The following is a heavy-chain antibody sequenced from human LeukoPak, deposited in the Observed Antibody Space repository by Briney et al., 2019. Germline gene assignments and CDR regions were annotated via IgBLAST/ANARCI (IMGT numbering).Heavy chain of an antibody. V-gene: IGHV3-23*01. D-gene: IGHD4-23*01. J-gene: IGHJ4*02. CDR2: ISGSGGNS. Sequence: GGSLILSCAASESTFSSYAMSWVRQAPGKGLEWVSAISGSGGNSYYADSVKGRFTISRDSSKNTLYLQMNNLRAEDTAVYYCAKSHGRWCFHYWGQGTLVTVSS. CDR3: AKSHGRWCFHY. CDR1: ESTFSSYA.